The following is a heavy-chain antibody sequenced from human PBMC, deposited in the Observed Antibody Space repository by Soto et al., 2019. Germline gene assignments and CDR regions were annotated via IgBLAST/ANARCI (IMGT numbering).Heavy chain of an antibody. CDR1: GFTFSIYN. D-gene: IGHD1-20*01. V-gene: IGHV3-23*01. Sequence: EVQLLESGGGLVQPGGSLRLSFVASGFTFSIYNMNWVCQAPGKGLEWVSVITGSGDYTNYADSVKGRFTISRDNSKNTLYLQMNSLRAEDTAVYFCARRITSSFDYWGQGTLVTVSS. CDR3: ARRITSSFDY. CDR2: ITGSGDYT. J-gene: IGHJ4*02.